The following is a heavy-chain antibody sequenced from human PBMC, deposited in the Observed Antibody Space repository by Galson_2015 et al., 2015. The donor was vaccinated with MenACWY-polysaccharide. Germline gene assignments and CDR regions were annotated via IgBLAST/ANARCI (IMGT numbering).Heavy chain of an antibody. V-gene: IGHV3-23*01. CDR2: ITVSGDNT. CDR3: ARERGRGYAISPFDY. J-gene: IGHJ4*02. CDR1: GFTFTNYA. D-gene: IGHD2-8*01. Sequence: SLRLSCAASGFTFTNYAMSWVRQTPGEGLEWVSAITVSGDNTYYADSVKGRFTISRDNSKNTLYLQMNSLRAEDTAVYYCARERGRGYAISPFDYWGQGTLVTVSS.